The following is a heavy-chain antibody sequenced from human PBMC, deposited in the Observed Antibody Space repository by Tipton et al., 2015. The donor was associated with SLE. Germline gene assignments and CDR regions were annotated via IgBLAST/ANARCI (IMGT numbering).Heavy chain of an antibody. CDR2: INWNGGTA. J-gene: IGHJ6*03. CDR1: GFSFDDYG. CDR3: ARDPPYSSYYYYYMDV. Sequence: GSLRLSCAASGFSFDDYGMTWVRQAPGKGLEWVSGINWNGGTAGYAGSVRGRFTISRDDAKNSLYLQMNSLRAEDTAVYFCARDPPYSSYYYYYMDVWGKGTTVTVSS. V-gene: IGHV3-20*04. D-gene: IGHD4-11*01.